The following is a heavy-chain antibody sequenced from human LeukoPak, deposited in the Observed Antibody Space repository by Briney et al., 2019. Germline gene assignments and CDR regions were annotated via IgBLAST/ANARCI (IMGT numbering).Heavy chain of an antibody. CDR3: ARYGDYRFMYYFHY. J-gene: IGHJ4*02. D-gene: IGHD4-11*01. CDR1: GFSLSTSGVG. V-gene: IGHV2-5*01. CDR2: IYWNDDN. Sequence: ESGPTLVKPTQTLTLTCTFSGFSLSTSGVGVGWIRQPPGKALEWLALIYWNDDNRYSPSLRSRLTITKDTSKNQVVLTMTNMDPVDTATCYCARYGDYRFMYYFHYWGQGTLVTVSS.